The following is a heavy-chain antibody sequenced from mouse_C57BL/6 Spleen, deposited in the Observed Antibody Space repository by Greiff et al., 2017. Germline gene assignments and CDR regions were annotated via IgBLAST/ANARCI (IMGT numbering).Heavy chain of an antibody. CDR1: GYAFSSSW. CDR3: ARRDGHYEGFAY. D-gene: IGHD1-2*01. V-gene: IGHV1-82*01. J-gene: IGHJ3*01. CDR2: IYPGDGDT. Sequence: VQLQQSGPELVKPGASVKISCKASGYAFSSSWMNWVKQRPGKGLEWIGRIYPGDGDTNYNGKFKGKATLTADKSSSTAYMQLSSLTSEDSAVYFCARRDGHYEGFAYWGQGTLVTVSA.